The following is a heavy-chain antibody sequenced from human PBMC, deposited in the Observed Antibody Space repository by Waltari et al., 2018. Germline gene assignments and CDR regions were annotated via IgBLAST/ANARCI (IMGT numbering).Heavy chain of an antibody. V-gene: IGHV4-4*09. Sequence: QVQLQESGPGLVKPSETPLTCTVSGGSISSYYWSWIRQPPGKGLEWIGYIYTSGSPAYNPSLQSRVTITVDTSKDQFSLKLSSVPAADTAVYYCAGTFPARTMRLDAFDIWGQGTMVTVSS. J-gene: IGHJ3*02. D-gene: IGHD3-22*01. CDR2: IYTSGSP. CDR1: GGSISSYY. CDR3: AGTFPARTMRLDAFDI.